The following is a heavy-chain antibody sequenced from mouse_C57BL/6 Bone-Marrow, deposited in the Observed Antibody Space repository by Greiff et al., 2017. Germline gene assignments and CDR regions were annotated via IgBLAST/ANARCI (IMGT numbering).Heavy chain of an antibody. Sequence: QVQLKQSGPELVKPGASVKISCKASGYAFSSSWMNWVKQRPGKGLEWIGRIYPGDGDTNYNGKFKGKATLTADKSSSTAYMQLSSLTSEDSAVYFCALIYYYGSSCYFDYWGQGTTLTVSS. V-gene: IGHV1-82*01. CDR3: ALIYYYGSSCYFDY. J-gene: IGHJ2*01. D-gene: IGHD1-1*01. CDR1: GYAFSSSW. CDR2: IYPGDGDT.